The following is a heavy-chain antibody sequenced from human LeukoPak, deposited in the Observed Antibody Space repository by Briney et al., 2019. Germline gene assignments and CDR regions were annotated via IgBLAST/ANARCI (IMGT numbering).Heavy chain of an antibody. CDR1: GGSISSYY. J-gene: IGHJ5*02. CDR3: ARDKLVDEEQFLEWLWSSDLGGWFDP. CDR2: IYTSGST. Sequence: SETLSLTCTVSGGSISSYYWSWIRQPAGKGLGWIGRIYTSGSTNYNPSLKSRVTMSVDTSKNQFSLKLSSVTAADTAVYYCARDKLVDEEQFLEWLWSSDLGGWFDPWGQGTLVTVSS. V-gene: IGHV4-4*07. D-gene: IGHD3-3*01.